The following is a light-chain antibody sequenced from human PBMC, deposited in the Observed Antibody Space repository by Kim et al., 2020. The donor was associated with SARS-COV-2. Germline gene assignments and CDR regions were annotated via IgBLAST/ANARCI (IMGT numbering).Light chain of an antibody. V-gene: IGLV2-14*03. CDR1: SSDIGGYNY. CDR2: DVS. CDR3: SSYRTRNTFV. Sequence: QSVLTQPASVSGSPGQSITISCTGTSSDIGGYNYVSWYQQHPGKAPTLMIYDVSDRPSGVSNRFSGSKSGNTASLTISGLQAEDEADYYCSSYRTRNTFVFGGGTQLTVL. J-gene: IGLJ3*02.